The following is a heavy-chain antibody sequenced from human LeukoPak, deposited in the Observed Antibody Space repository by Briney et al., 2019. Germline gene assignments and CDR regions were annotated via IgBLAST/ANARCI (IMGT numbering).Heavy chain of an antibody. Sequence: GGSLRLSCAASGFTFSTHSINWVRQAPGKGLEWVSSISGSSNYIYYADSVKGRFTISRDSTKNSLYLQMNSLRAEDTAVYFCTRGGAVAGNNYFDSWGQGTLVTVSS. D-gene: IGHD6-19*01. CDR3: TRGGAVAGNNYFDS. J-gene: IGHJ4*02. V-gene: IGHV3-21*01. CDR2: ISGSSNYI. CDR1: GFTFSTHS.